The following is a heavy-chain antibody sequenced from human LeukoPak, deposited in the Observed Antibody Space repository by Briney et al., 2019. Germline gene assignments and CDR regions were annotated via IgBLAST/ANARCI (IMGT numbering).Heavy chain of an antibody. CDR3: ARDLGGSYHYYYYGMDV. J-gene: IGHJ6*02. CDR2: IIPILGIA. Sequence: ASVKVSCKASGGTFSSYAISWVRQAPGQGLEWMGRIIPILGIANYAQKFQGGVTITADKSTSTAYMELSSLRPEDTAVYYCARDLGGSYHYYYYGMDVWGQGTTVTVSS. V-gene: IGHV1-69*04. CDR1: GGTFSSYA. D-gene: IGHD1-26*01.